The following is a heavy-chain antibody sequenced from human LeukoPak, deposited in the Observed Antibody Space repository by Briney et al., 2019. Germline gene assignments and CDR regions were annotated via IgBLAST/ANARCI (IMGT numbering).Heavy chain of an antibody. CDR1: GFTFSNYW. CDR3: ARNLLTLPY. J-gene: IGHJ4*02. Sequence: PGGSLRLSCAACGFTFSNYWMNWVRQAPGKGLEWVANIKEDGSEKYYVDSVKGRFTVSRDNTKNSLYLQMNSLRVEDTAVYYCARNLLTLPYWGQGTLVTVSP. V-gene: IGHV3-7*01. CDR2: IKEDGSEK.